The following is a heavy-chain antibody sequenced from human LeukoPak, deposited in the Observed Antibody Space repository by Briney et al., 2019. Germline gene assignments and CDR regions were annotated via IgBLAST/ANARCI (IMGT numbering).Heavy chain of an antibody. CDR3: ARCEPNVVGGGAFDI. Sequence: ASVKVSCKASGHTFTSYGISWVRQAPGQGPEWMGWISAYNGNTKYAQKLQGRVTMPTDTSTSTAYMELRSLRSDDTAVYYCARCEPNVVGGGAFDIWGQGTMVTVSS. V-gene: IGHV1-18*01. CDR1: GHTFTSYG. CDR2: ISAYNGNT. J-gene: IGHJ3*02. D-gene: IGHD2-21*01.